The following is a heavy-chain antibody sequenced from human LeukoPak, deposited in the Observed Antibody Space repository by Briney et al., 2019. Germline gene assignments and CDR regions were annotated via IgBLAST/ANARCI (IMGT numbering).Heavy chain of an antibody. CDR3: ARDSTESDYIMDV. J-gene: IGHJ6*02. CDR1: GFTFSSYA. D-gene: IGHD1-14*01. V-gene: IGHV3-30-3*01. Sequence: PGGSLRLSCAASGFTFSSYAMHWVRQAPGKGLEWVAVISYDGSNKYYADSVKGRFTISRDNSKNTLYLQMNSLRAEDTAVYYCARDSTESDYIMDVWGQGTTVTVSS. CDR2: ISYDGSNK.